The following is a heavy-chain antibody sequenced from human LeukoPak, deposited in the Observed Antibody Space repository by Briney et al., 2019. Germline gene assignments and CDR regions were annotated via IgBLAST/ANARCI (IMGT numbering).Heavy chain of an antibody. Sequence: SETLSLTCTVSGGSTSSYYWSWIRQPPGKGLEWIGYIYYSGSTNYNPSLKSRVTISVDTSKNQFSLKLSSVTAADTAVYYCARGARRDAFDIWGQGTMVTVSS. CDR1: GGSTSSYY. V-gene: IGHV4-59*01. CDR3: ARGARRDAFDI. J-gene: IGHJ3*02. CDR2: IYYSGST.